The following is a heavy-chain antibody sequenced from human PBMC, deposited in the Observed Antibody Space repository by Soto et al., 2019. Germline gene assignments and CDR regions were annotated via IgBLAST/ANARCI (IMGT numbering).Heavy chain of an antibody. Sequence: QVQLVESGGGVVQPGRSLRLSCAASGFTFSSYAMHWVRQAPGKGLEWVAVISYDGSNKYYADSVKGRFTISRDNSKNTLYLQMNSLRAEDTAVYYCARVISRVDSSGYSYALGYYGMDVWGQGTTVTVSS. V-gene: IGHV3-30-3*01. CDR1: GFTFSSYA. D-gene: IGHD3-22*01. CDR3: ARVISRVDSSGYSYALGYYGMDV. CDR2: ISYDGSNK. J-gene: IGHJ6*02.